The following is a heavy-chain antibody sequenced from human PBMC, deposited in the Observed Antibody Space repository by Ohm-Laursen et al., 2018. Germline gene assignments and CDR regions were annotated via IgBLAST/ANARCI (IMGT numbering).Heavy chain of an antibody. Sequence: SLRLSCSASGFTFSSYGMHWVRQAPGKGLEWVAVIWYDGSNKYYADSVKGRFTISRDNSKNTLYLQMNSLRAEDTAVYYCAREHNAFDIWGQGTMVTVSS. CDR1: GFTFSSYG. V-gene: IGHV3-33*01. CDR2: IWYDGSNK. CDR3: AREHNAFDI. J-gene: IGHJ3*02.